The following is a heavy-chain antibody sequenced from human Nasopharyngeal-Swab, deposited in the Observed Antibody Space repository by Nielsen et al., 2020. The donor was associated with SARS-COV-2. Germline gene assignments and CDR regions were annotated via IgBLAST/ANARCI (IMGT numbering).Heavy chain of an antibody. CDR1: GSIFSTYW. D-gene: IGHD4/OR15-4a*01. J-gene: IGHJ4*02. CDR3: ARLYGGYVDY. V-gene: IGHV5-51*07. CDR2: IYPGDSTT. Sequence: GESLKISCQGSGSIFSTYWICWVHQMPGKGLEWMGIIYPGDSTTKYRPSFQGQVTISADKSISTAYLQWSSLKASDTAMYFCARLYGGYVDYWGQGTLVTVSS.